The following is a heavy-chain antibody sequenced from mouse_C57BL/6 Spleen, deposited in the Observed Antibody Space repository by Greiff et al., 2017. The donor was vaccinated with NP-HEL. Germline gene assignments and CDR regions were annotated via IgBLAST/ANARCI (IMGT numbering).Heavy chain of an antibody. J-gene: IGHJ4*01. Sequence: DVQLQESGPGLVKPSQSLSLTCSVTGYSITSGYYWNWIRQFPGNKLEWMGYISYDGSNNYNPSLKNRISITRDTSKNQFFLKLNSVTTEDTATYYCERGGYPYYYAMDYWGQGTSVTVSS. CDR3: ERGGYPYYYAMDY. CDR2: ISYDGSN. D-gene: IGHD2-2*01. CDR1: GYSITSGYY. V-gene: IGHV3-6*01.